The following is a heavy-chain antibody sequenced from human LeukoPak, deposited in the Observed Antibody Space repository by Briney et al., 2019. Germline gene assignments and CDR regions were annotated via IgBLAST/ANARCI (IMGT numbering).Heavy chain of an antibody. J-gene: IGHJ4*02. D-gene: IGHD5-18*01. V-gene: IGHV3-23*01. CDR1: GFTFSSYA. CDR3: ARAEGYSYGYYGYY. Sequence: GGSLRLSCAASGFTFSSYAMSWVRQAPGKGLEWVSAISGSGGSTYYADSVKGRFTISRDNSKNTLYLQMNSLRAEDTAVYYCARAEGYSYGYYGYYWGQGTLVTVSS. CDR2: ISGSGGST.